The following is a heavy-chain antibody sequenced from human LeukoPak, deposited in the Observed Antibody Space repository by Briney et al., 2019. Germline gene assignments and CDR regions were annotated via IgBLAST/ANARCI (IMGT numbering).Heavy chain of an antibody. V-gene: IGHV4-59*01. CDR3: ARGGGGEYSSGWYDY. CDR1: GGSLSSYY. D-gene: IGHD6-19*01. J-gene: IGHJ4*02. CDR2: IYYSGTT. Sequence: PSETLSLTCTVSGGSLSSYYWSWIRRPPGKGLEWIGYIYYSGTTNYNPSLKSRVTISVATSKNQFSLNLSSVTAADTAVYYCARGGGGEYSSGWYDYWGQGTLVTVSS.